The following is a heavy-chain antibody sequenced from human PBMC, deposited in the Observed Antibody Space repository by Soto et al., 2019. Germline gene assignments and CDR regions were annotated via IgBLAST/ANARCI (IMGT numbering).Heavy chain of an antibody. J-gene: IGHJ4*02. D-gene: IGHD3-10*01. CDR2: INAGNGRE. V-gene: IGHV1-3*01. Sequence: QVQLEQSGAEVKKPGASVKVSCKTSGYTFTSYTLHWVRQAPGQGLEWMGWINAGNGREKYSQRFQDGVSPPPEKSAAAAEMELRSPRPEETALYYWAGGGGWVGEASFDSWGQGTLVTVSS. CDR1: GYTFTSYT. CDR3: AGGGGWVGEASFDS.